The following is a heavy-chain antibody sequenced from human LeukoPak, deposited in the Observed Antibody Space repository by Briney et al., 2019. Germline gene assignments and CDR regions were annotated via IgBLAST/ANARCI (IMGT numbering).Heavy chain of an antibody. D-gene: IGHD3-16*02. CDR2: ISAYNGNP. J-gene: IGHJ3*02. CDR1: GYTFTSYG. CDR3: ARDLYYDYVWGSYRYPPDAFDI. V-gene: IGHV1-18*01. Sequence: ASVKVSCKASGYTFTSYGIRWVRQAPGQGLEWMGWISAYNGNPNYAQKLQGRVTMTTDTSTSTAYMELRSLRSDDTAVYYCARDLYYDYVWGSYRYPPDAFDIWGQGTMVTVSS.